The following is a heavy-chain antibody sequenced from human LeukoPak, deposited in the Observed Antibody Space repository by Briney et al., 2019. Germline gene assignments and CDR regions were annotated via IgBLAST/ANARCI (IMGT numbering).Heavy chain of an antibody. CDR3: ARDHRTGVSLHFFDY. Sequence: SETLSLTCSVSGDSISSDYYYWSWIRQLPGKGLEWIGHVHHSGSAFYKPSLKSRVTISVAPSTRQFSLEMHSVTAADTAVYYCARDHRTGVSLHFFDYWGQGKLVTVSS. CDR1: GDSISSDYYY. D-gene: IGHD1-1*01. V-gene: IGHV4-31*02. J-gene: IGHJ4*02. CDR2: VHHSGSA.